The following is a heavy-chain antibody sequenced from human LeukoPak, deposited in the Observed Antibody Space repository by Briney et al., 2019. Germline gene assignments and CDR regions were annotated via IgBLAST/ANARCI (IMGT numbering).Heavy chain of an antibody. CDR1: GFTFSSYG. Sequence: PGGSLRLSCAAPGFTFSSYGMHWVRQAPGKGLEWVAVIWYDGSNKYYADSVKGRFTISRDNSKNTVYLQMDSLRAEDTAMYYCAKEGKLGYCSSIRCPFNNWGQGTLVTVSS. V-gene: IGHV3-30*02. J-gene: IGHJ4*02. D-gene: IGHD2-2*01. CDR3: AKEGKLGYCSSIRCPFNN. CDR2: IWYDGSNK.